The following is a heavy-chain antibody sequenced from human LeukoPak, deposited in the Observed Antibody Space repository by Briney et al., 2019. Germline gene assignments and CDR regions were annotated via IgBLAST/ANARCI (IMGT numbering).Heavy chain of an antibody. CDR1: GYTFTSYY. D-gene: IGHD3-10*01. CDR2: INPSGGST. V-gene: IGHV1-46*01. Sequence: PKASVKVSCKASGYTFTSYYMHWVRQAPGQGLEWMGIINPSGGSTSYAQKFQGRVTMTRDTSTSTVYMELSSLRSEDTAVYYCARVRYGSGSYSDWFDPWGQGTLVTVSS. CDR3: ARVRYGSGSYSDWFDP. J-gene: IGHJ5*02.